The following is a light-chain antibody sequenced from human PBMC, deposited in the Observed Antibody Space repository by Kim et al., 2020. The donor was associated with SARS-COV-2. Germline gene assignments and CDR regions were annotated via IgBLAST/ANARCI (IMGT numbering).Light chain of an antibody. CDR2: RND. CDR3: ASWDDSLRAWV. V-gene: IGLV1-47*01. CDR1: NSTIGSNY. Sequence: GQRVIISCAGSNSTIGSNYVSWYQQLPETAPRLLMYRNDQRPSGVPDRFSGSKSGTSASLAITGLRADDEGDYYCASWDDSLRAWVFGGGTQLTVL. J-gene: IGLJ3*02.